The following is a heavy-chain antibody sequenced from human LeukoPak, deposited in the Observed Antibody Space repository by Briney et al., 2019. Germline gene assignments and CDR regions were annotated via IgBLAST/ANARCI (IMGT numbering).Heavy chain of an antibody. CDR1: GFTFTSFA. CDR3: AAEVDTAMAKTFDI. D-gene: IGHD5-18*01. J-gene: IGHJ3*02. Sequence: SLKVSCKASGFTFTSFAMQWVRQARGQRLEWIGWIVFESGNTNYAQKFQARVTITRDMSTSTAYIELSSLRSEDTAVYYCAAEVDTAMAKTFDIWGQGTMVSVSS. CDR2: IVFESGNT. V-gene: IGHV1-58*02.